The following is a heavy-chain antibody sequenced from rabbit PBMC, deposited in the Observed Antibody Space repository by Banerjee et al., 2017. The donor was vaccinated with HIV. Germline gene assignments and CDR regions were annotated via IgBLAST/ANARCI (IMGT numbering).Heavy chain of an antibody. J-gene: IGHJ4*01. Sequence: QSLEESGRGLVQPEGSLTLTCTASGFDLSVTYYMCWVRQAPGKGLEWIACISVGSSGTIYYASWAKGRFTISKTSSTTVTLQMTSLTAADTATYFCARGGGAGYYSYPYSLWGPGTLVTVS. V-gene: IGHV1S40*01. CDR1: GFDLSVTYY. CDR3: ARGGGAGYYSYPYSL. D-gene: IGHD1-1*01. CDR2: ISVGSSGTI.